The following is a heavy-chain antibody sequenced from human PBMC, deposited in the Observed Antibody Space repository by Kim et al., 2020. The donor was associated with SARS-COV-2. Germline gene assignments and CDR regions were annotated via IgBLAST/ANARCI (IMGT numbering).Heavy chain of an antibody. D-gene: IGHD5-12*01. CDR1: GYSFTSYW. CDR2: IYPGDSDT. Sequence: GESLKISCKGSGYSFTSYWIGWVRQMPGKGLEWMGIIYPGDSDTRYSPSFQGQVTISADKSISTAYLQWSSLKASDTAMYYCARQGRDGYNQGTFDIWGQGTMVTVSS. J-gene: IGHJ3*02. CDR3: ARQGRDGYNQGTFDI. V-gene: IGHV5-51*01.